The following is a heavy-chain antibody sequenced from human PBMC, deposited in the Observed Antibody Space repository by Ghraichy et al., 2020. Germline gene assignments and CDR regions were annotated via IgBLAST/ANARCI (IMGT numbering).Heavy chain of an antibody. D-gene: IGHD5-24*01. CDR2: IYYSGST. Sequence: SETLSLTCTVSGGSISSYYWSWIRQPPGKGLEWIGYIYYSGSTNYNPSLKSRVTISVDTSKNQFSLKLSSVTAADTAVYYCARHSYTGEMATPKGFDYWGQGTLVTVSS. CDR1: GGSISSYY. CDR3: ARHSYTGEMATPKGFDY. J-gene: IGHJ4*02. V-gene: IGHV4-59*08.